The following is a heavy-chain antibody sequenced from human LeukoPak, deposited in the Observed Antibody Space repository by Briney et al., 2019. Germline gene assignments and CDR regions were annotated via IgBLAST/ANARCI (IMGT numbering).Heavy chain of an antibody. Sequence: GGSLRLSCAASGFTVSSNYMSWVRQAPGNGLEWVSVIYSGGSTYYADSVKGRFTISRDNSKNTLYLQMNSLRAEDTAVYYCAHNPQYGLDAFDIWGQGTMVTVSS. CDR3: AHNPQYGLDAFDI. D-gene: IGHD4-17*01. V-gene: IGHV3-66*01. CDR2: IYSGGST. CDR1: GFTVSSNY. J-gene: IGHJ3*02.